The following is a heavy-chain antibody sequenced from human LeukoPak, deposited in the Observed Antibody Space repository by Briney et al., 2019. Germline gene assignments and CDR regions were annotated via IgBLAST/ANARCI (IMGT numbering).Heavy chain of an antibody. CDR3: ARGGEGATRAGADYYYYYMDV. Sequence: PSETLSLTCTVSGASIKRYYWSWIRQPAGKGLEWIGRIFSSGNTNYNPSLKSRITMSIDTSKNQFSLTLSSVTAADTAVYFCARGGEGATRAGADYYYYYMDVWGKGTTVTISS. CDR1: GASIKRYY. J-gene: IGHJ6*03. V-gene: IGHV4-4*07. CDR2: IFSSGNT. D-gene: IGHD1-26*01.